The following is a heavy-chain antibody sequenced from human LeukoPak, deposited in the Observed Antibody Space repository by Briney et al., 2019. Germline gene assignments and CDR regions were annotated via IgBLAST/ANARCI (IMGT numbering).Heavy chain of an antibody. V-gene: IGHV4-34*01. CDR3: ARGPRKRYSYGLRGYYFDY. J-gene: IGHJ4*02. Sequence: PSETLSLTCAVYGGSFSGYYWSWIRQPPGKGLEWIGEINHSGSTNYNPSLKSRVTIPVNTCKNQFSPKPNTLTAADTAVYYGARGPRKRYSYGLRGYYFDYWGQGTLVTVSS. CDR1: GGSFSGYY. D-gene: IGHD5-18*01. CDR2: INHSGST.